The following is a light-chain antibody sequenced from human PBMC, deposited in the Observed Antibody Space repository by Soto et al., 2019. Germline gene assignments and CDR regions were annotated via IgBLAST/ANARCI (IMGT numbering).Light chain of an antibody. V-gene: IGKV1-12*01. CDR1: QPFSNW. CDR2: AAS. J-gene: IGKJ4*01. Sequence: ILVTQSPSSVSASVGDRVTITCRASQPFSNWLAWYQQKPGKAPKLLIYAASSLQSGVPSRFSGSGSGTHFTLTISSLQPEVFATYYCQQANSLPPLTFGGGTTVEIK. CDR3: QQANSLPPLT.